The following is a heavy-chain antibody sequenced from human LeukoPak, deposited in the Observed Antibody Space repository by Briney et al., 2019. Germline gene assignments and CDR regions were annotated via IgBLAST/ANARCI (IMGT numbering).Heavy chain of an antibody. D-gene: IGHD6-19*01. Sequence: GGSLRLSCAASGFTFSSYAMNWVRQAPGKGLEWVSTISGVGGSTYYADSVKGRFTISRDNSKNTLYLHMNSLRPEDTAVYFCASAPSAFSSGWYGDWGQGTLVTVSS. CDR1: GFTFSSYA. CDR3: ASAPSAFSSGWYGD. J-gene: IGHJ4*02. V-gene: IGHV3-23*01. CDR2: ISGVGGST.